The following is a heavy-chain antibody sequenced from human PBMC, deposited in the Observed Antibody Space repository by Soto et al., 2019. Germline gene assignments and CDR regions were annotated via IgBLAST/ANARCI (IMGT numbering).Heavy chain of an antibody. CDR2: IYYSGST. D-gene: IGHD2-2*01. CDR3: ARDQVPAALLGRFET. CDR1: GGYIGSGDYY. Sequence: SETLSLTCTVSGGYIGSGDYYWSWICKPPGKGLEWIGYIYYSGSTNYNPSLKSRVTISVDTSKNQFSLKLSSVTAADTAVYYCARDQVPAALLGRFETWGQGTLVTVSS. V-gene: IGHV4-61*08. J-gene: IGHJ5*02.